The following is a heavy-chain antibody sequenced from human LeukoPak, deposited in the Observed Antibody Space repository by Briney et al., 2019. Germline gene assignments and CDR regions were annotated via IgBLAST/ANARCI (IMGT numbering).Heavy chain of an antibody. CDR2: VYNSGNA. CDR3: ARGISRSSVGVDP. CDR1: GYSISSGYF. V-gene: IGHV4-38-2*02. J-gene: IGHJ5*02. D-gene: IGHD6-6*01. Sequence: SETLSLTCTVSGYSISSGYFWAWIRPPPGKGLEWIGSVYNSGNAYSNPSLKSRVTISVDTSKNQFSLRLSSVTAADTAVYYCARGISRSSVGVDPWGQGTLVTVSS.